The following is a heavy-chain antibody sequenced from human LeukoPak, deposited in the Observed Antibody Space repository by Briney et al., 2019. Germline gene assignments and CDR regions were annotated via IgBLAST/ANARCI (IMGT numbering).Heavy chain of an antibody. CDR2: IYYTGTT. CDR3: ARYNSLNRDFTALDF. J-gene: IGHJ4*02. Sequence: SETLSLTCSVSGGSINNYGGAWIPGPPGGGREGLIFIYYTGTTLHNPSFKSRVTLSVDTSKNQFSLKLSSVTAADTAIYYCARYNSLNRDFTALDFWGQGTLVTVSS. D-gene: IGHD3-9*01. V-gene: IGHV4-59*13. CDR1: GGSINNYG.